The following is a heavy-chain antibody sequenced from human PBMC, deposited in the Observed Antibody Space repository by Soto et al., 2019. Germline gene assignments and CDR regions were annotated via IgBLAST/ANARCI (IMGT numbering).Heavy chain of an antibody. V-gene: IGHV3-15*01. J-gene: IGHJ4*02. D-gene: IGHD4-17*01. CDR3: TTDPLGDGDYVIDY. CDR2: IKSKTDGGTT. CDR1: GFTFSNAW. Sequence: EVQLVESGGGLVKPGGSLRLSCVASGFTFSNAWMSWVRQAPGKGLEWVGRIKSKTDGGTTDYAAPVKGRFTISRDDSKNTLYLQMNSLKTEDTAVYYCTTDPLGDGDYVIDYWGQGTLVTVSS.